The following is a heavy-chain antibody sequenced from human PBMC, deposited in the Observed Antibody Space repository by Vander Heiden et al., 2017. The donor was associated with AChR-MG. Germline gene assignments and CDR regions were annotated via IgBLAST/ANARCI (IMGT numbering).Heavy chain of an antibody. Sequence: QVQLVQSGAEVKKPGSSVKVSCKASGGTFSSDAISWVRQAPGQGLEWMGGIIPIFGTANYAQKFQGRVTITADKSTSTAYMELSSLRSEDTAVYYCATPDYYDSSGYQYYFDYWGQGTLVTVSS. J-gene: IGHJ4*02. CDR3: ATPDYYDSSGYQYYFDY. CDR1: GGTFSSDA. D-gene: IGHD3-22*01. V-gene: IGHV1-69*06. CDR2: IIPIFGTA.